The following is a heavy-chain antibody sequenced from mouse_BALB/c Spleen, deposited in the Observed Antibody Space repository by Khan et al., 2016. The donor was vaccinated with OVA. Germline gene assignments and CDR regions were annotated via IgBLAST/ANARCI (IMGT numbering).Heavy chain of an antibody. D-gene: IGHD2-14*01. CDR1: GYTFTSNT. Sequence: QVQLQQSGAELARPGASVKMSCKASGYTFTSNTIHWIKKRPGQGLEWIGYINPSNGYTNYNQKFKDKATLTTDKSSTTAYLQLSSLTSDDSAVYNCVRDGAYHRNDGWFAYWGQGTLVTVSA. CDR3: VRDGAYHRNDGWFAY. CDR2: INPSNGYT. V-gene: IGHV1-4*01. J-gene: IGHJ3*01.